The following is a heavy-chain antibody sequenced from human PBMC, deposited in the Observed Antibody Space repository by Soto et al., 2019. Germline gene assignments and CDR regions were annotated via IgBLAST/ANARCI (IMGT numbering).Heavy chain of an antibody. CDR1: GFTFSSYA. Sequence: PGGSLRLSCAASGFTFSSYAMSWVRQAPGKGLEWVSAMSGSGGSTYYADSVKGRFTISRDNSKNTLYLQMNSLRAEDTAVYYCAKDRRGSYQRTGYWGQGTLVTVSS. J-gene: IGHJ4*02. CDR3: AKDRRGSYQRTGY. D-gene: IGHD1-26*01. CDR2: MSGSGGST. V-gene: IGHV3-23*01.